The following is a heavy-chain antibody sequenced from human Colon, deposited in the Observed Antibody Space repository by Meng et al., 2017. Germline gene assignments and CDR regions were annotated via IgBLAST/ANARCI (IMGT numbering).Heavy chain of an antibody. CDR2: MNPKSGKT. V-gene: IGHV1-8*03. J-gene: IGHJ4*02. Sequence: ASVKVSCKASGYTFTNYDINWVRQATGQGLEWMGWMNPKSGKTGYAQKFQGRVTITRDTSIGTAYMELSTVTSEDTAVYYCARAGSGYYDSNFDSWGQGTLVTVSS. CDR3: ARAGSGYYDSNFDS. CDR1: GYTFTNYD. D-gene: IGHD3-22*01.